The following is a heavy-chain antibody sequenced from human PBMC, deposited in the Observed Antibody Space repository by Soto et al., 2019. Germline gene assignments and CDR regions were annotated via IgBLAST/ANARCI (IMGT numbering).Heavy chain of an antibody. J-gene: IGHJ6*02. D-gene: IGHD3-10*01. CDR3: ARDYGVGFGELLSYYYYGMDV. CDR2: ISSSSSYI. Sequence: PGGSLRLSCAASGFTFSSYSMNWVRQAPGKGLEWVSSISSSSSYIYYADSVKGRFTISRDNAKNSLYLQMNSLRAEDTAVYYCARDYGVGFGELLSYYYYGMDVWGQGTTVTVSS. CDR1: GFTFSSYS. V-gene: IGHV3-21*01.